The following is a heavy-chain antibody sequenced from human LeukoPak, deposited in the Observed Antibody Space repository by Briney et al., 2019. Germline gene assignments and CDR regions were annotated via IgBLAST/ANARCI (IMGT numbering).Heavy chain of an antibody. D-gene: IGHD4-17*01. V-gene: IGHV3-30-3*01. CDR2: ISYDGSNK. Sequence: GGSLRLSCAASGFTFSSYAMHWVRQAPGKGLEWVAVISYDGSNKYYADSVKGRFTISRDNSKNTLYLQMNSLRTEDTALYYCAKDSRPYDGDYDYYYYYGMDVWGQGTTVTVS. J-gene: IGHJ6*02. CDR3: AKDSRPYDGDYDYYYYYGMDV. CDR1: GFTFSSYA.